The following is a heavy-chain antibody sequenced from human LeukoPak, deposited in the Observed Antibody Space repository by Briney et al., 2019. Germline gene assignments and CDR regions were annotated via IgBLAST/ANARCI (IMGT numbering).Heavy chain of an antibody. D-gene: IGHD2-2*02. J-gene: IGHJ6*04. V-gene: IGHV1-69*06. Sequence: SVKVSCKASGGTFSSYAIGWVRQAPGQGLEWMGGIIPIFGTANYAQKFQGRVTITADKSTSTAYMELSSLRSEDTAVYYCASQTVVVPAAIKVAYYYYGMDVWGKGTTVTVSS. CDR1: GGTFSSYA. CDR3: ASQTVVVPAAIKVAYYYYGMDV. CDR2: IIPIFGTA.